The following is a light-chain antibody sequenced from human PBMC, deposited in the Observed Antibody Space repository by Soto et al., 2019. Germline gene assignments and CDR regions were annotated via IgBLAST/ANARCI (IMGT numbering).Light chain of an antibody. CDR1: QSISSW. CDR3: QQYNNYPWT. Sequence: DIQMTQSPSTLSASVGDRVTITCRASQSISSWLAWYQQKPGKAPKLLIYKASSLESGVPSRFSGSGSGTEFTLTFSSLQPDDFATYYCQQYNNYPWTFGQGTKVNIK. V-gene: IGKV1-5*03. CDR2: KAS. J-gene: IGKJ1*01.